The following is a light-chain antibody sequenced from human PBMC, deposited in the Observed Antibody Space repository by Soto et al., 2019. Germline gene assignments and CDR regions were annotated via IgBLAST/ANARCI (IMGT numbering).Light chain of an antibody. Sequence: EVVLTQSPGTLSLSPGERATLSCMASQSVRTSDVTWYQHQPGQAPRLLIYGAFNRATDIPDRFSGSGSGTDFTLTISRLEAEDFAVYYCQHCGNSRYTFGQGTRLEIK. J-gene: IGKJ2*01. CDR1: QSVRTSD. V-gene: IGKV3-20*01. CDR2: GAF. CDR3: QHCGNSRYT.